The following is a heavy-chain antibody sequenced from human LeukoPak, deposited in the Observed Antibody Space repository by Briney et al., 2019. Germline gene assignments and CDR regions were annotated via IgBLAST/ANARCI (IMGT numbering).Heavy chain of an antibody. CDR3: ARWGSELPDDAFDI. CDR2: IRQDGSEK. J-gene: IGHJ3*02. D-gene: IGHD6-25*01. V-gene: IGHV3-7*01. CDR1: GSTFSRYW. Sequence: GGSLRLSCAASGSTFSRYWMSWVRQAPGKGLEWVANIRQDGSEKHYLDSVKGRITISRDNAKNSLYLQMNSLRAEDTAVYYCARWGSELPDDAFDIWGQGTMFTVSS.